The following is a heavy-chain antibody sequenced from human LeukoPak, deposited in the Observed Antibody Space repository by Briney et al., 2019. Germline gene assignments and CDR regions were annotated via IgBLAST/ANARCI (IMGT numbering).Heavy chain of an antibody. D-gene: IGHD2-2*01. CDR1: GFTFSSYG. Sequence: GGSLRLSCAASGFTFSSYGMHWVRQAPGKGLEWVAFIRYDGSSKYYADSVKGRFTISRDNSKNTLYLQMNSLRAEDTAVYYCAKVLGVVVPAAMVSDYWGQGTLVTVSS. CDR2: IRYDGSSK. CDR3: AKVLGVVVPAAMVSDY. J-gene: IGHJ4*02. V-gene: IGHV3-30*02.